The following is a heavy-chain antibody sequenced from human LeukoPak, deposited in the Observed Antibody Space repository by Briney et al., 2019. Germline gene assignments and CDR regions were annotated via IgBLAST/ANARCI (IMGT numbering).Heavy chain of an antibody. V-gene: IGHV3-7*01. CDR2: INQDGSHK. CDR3: ARFRYDNNGLLRAFDY. Sequence: GGSLRLSCAASGFTFSSYAMSWVRQAPGKGLEWVVNINQDGSHKYYVDSVKGRFTISRDNAKSSMYVQMNSLRAEDTAVYFCARFRYDNNGLLRAFDYWGQGTLVTVSS. D-gene: IGHD3-22*01. J-gene: IGHJ4*02. CDR1: GFTFSSYA.